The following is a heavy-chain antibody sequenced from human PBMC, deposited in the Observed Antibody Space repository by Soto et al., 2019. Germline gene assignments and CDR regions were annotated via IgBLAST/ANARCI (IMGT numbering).Heavy chain of an antibody. V-gene: IGHV3-23*01. CDR1: GFPFSSYA. J-gene: IGHJ6*02. Sequence: GGSLRLSFAAPGFPFSSYAISWVRQAPGGGVGWVSAISGGGGSTYYADSVKGRFTISRDNSKNTLYLHMNSLRAEDTAIYYCAKDQPYGSGELDYYYGMDVWGQGTTVTVSS. CDR3: AKDQPYGSGELDYYYGMDV. CDR2: ISGGGGST. D-gene: IGHD3-10*01.